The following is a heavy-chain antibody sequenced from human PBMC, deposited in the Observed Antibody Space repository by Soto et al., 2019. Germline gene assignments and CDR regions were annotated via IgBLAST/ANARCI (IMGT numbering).Heavy chain of an antibody. CDR1: GFTFSSYA. V-gene: IGHV3-23*01. J-gene: IGHJ6*02. CDR3: AKFTGYCSSTSCYGYYYYGMDV. Sequence: GGSLRLSCAASGFTFSSYAMSWVRQAPGKGLEWVSAISGSGGSTYYADSVKGRFTIPRDNSKNTLYLQMNSLRAEDTAVYYCAKFTGYCSSTSCYGYYYYGMDVWGQGTTVTVS. CDR2: ISGSGGST. D-gene: IGHD2-2*01.